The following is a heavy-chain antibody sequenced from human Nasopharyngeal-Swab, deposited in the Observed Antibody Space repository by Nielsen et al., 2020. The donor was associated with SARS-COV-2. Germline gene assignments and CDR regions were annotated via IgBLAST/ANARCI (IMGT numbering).Heavy chain of an antibody. CDR2: ISSSSSYI. J-gene: IGHJ6*02. Sequence: GGSLRLSCAASGFTVSSYSMNWVRQAPGKGLEWVSSISSSSSYIYYADSVKGRFTISRDNAKTSLSLQMNSLRAEDTAVYYCARDRGTGDSYYYYGMDVWGQGTTVTVSS. D-gene: IGHD7-27*01. CDR1: GFTVSSYS. V-gene: IGHV3-21*01. CDR3: ARDRGTGDSYYYYGMDV.